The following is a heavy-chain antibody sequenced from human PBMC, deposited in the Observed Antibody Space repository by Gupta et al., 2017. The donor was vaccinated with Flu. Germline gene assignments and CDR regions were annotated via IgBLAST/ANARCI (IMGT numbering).Heavy chain of an antibody. CDR3: ASPTGIAAARTDY. V-gene: IGHV3-21*01. CDR2: ISSSNSYI. D-gene: IGHD6-13*01. Sequence: EVQLVESGGGLVKPGGSLRLSCAASGFTFSSYSMHWVRQAPGKGLECVSSISSSNSYIYYADSMKGQFTISRDNTKNSLYLQMNSLRAEDTAVYYCASPTGIAAARTDYWGQGTLVTVSS. CDR1: GFTFSSYS. J-gene: IGHJ4*02.